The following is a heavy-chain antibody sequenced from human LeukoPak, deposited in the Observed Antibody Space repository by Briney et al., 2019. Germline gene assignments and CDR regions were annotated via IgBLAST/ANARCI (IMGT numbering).Heavy chain of an antibody. D-gene: IGHD5-18*01. J-gene: IGHJ4*02. V-gene: IGHV3-66*01. CDR3: ARGLLRDGYTYTHSFDC. Sequence: GGSLRLSCAASGFTVSTNYMNWVRQAPGEGLEWVSVVYMGGTTYYADSVKGRFAISRDSTKNTIYLQMNNLRAEDTAVYYCARGLLRDGYTYTHSFDCWGQGALVTVSS. CDR2: VYMGGTT. CDR1: GFTVSTNY.